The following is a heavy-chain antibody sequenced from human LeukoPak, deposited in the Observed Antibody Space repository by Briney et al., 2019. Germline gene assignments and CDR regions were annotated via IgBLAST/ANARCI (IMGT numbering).Heavy chain of an antibody. J-gene: IGHJ4*02. D-gene: IGHD3-22*01. CDR2: IQFDESSR. CDR3: AKEDGTVVVSTFGD. Sequence: GGPLSLSCAASGFNFRTYGMRWVRQAPGKGLEWVAFIQFDESSRNYADSVKGRFKLSRHNSKNTVYLQVNSLRAEDTAVYYCAKEDGTVVVSTFGDWGQGTLVTVSS. CDR1: GFNFRTYG. V-gene: IGHV3-30*02.